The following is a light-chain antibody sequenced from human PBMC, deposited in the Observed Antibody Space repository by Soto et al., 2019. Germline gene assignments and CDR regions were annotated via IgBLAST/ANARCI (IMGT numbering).Light chain of an antibody. CDR3: QSYDSSNNVV. V-gene: IGLV6-57*04. J-gene: IGLJ2*01. CDR2: EDN. CDR1: SGSIASNY. Sequence: NFMLTQPHSVSESPGKTVTISCTRSSGSIASNYVQWYQQRPGSAPTTVIYEDNQRPSGVPDRFSGSIDSSSNSASLTISGLKTEEEADYYCQSYDSSNNVVFGGGTKLTVL.